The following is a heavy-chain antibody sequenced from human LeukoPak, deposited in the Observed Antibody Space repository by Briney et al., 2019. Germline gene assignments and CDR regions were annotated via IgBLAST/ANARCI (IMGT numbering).Heavy chain of an antibody. Sequence: SETLSLTCTVSGGSLSSYYWSWIRQPAGKGLEWIGRIYISGSTHYNPSLKSRVTMSVDTSKNQFSLKLSSVTAADTAVYYCARASFCTSTNCQIDYWGLGTLVTVSS. V-gene: IGHV4-4*07. CDR1: GGSLSSYY. D-gene: IGHD2-2*01. CDR2: IYISGST. J-gene: IGHJ4*02. CDR3: ARASFCTSTNCQIDY.